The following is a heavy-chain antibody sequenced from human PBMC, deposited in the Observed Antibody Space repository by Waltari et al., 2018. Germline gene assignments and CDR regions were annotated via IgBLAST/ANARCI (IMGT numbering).Heavy chain of an antibody. CDR3: ARGSRLASGTFFPTATDN. V-gene: IGHV1-8*01. CDR2: MNPNSGNT. D-gene: IGHD3-10*01. CDR1: GYAFSPYV. J-gene: IGHJ4*02. Sequence: QVQLVQSGAEVKQPGASVKVSCKASGYAFSPYVINWVRQAAGQGLEWMGWMNPNSGNTGYAPKFQGRVTMTRDTSISTAYMELSSLRSDDTAVYYCARGSRLASGTFFPTATDNWAQGTPVTVSS.